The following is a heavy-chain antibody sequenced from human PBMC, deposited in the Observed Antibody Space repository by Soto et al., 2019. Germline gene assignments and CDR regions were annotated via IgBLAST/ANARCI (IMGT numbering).Heavy chain of an antibody. CDR3: TRATDTGGLNWFDP. CDR2: IRTKSNSYAT. D-gene: IGHD4-17*01. V-gene: IGHV3-73*02. J-gene: IGHJ5*02. Sequence: EVQLVESGGDLVQPGGSLKLSCAASGFTFSDSAVHWVRQASGKGLEWVGRIRTKSNSYATTCTASLKGRFTISRDDSKNTAYLQMNSLETEDTAVYYCTRATDTGGLNWFDPWGPGTLVTVSS. CDR1: GFTFSDSA.